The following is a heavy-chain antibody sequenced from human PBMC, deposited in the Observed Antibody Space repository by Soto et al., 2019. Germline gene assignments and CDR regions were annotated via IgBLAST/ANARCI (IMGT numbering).Heavy chain of an antibody. Sequence: LLQLRRPLSLTCAVYGGSFSGYYWSWIRQPPGKGLEWIGEINHSGSTNYNPSLKSRVTISVDTSKNQFSLKLSSVTAADTAVYYCARDPLSLYSSSWWGQGTLVTVSS. CDR2: INHSGST. V-gene: IGHV4-34*01. CDR1: GGSFSGYY. D-gene: IGHD6-13*01. CDR3: ARDPLSLYSSSW. J-gene: IGHJ4*02.